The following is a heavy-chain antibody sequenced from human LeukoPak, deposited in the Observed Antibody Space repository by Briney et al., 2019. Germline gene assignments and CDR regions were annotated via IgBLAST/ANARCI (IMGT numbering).Heavy chain of an antibody. CDR1: GFSFSNHY. Sequence: PGGSLRLSCAASGFSFSNHYINWVRQTPGKGLEWVGRTRNKAESYKTEYAASVKGSFTISSDDSNKSLFLHMNSLKTEGTACYXXAXEXXXXQVVARSYXDVWGKGTTVTVSS. CDR2: TRNKAESYKT. D-gene: IGHD2-2*01. J-gene: IGHJ6*03. V-gene: IGHV3-72*01. CDR3: AXEXXXXQVVARSYXDV.